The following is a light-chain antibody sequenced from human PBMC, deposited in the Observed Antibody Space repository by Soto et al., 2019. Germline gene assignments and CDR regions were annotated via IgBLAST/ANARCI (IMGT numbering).Light chain of an antibody. CDR3: QQRTNWPA. CDR2: EAS. J-gene: IGKJ5*01. V-gene: IGKV3-11*01. CDR1: QSIGSY. Sequence: EIVLTQSPATLSLSPGERATLSCRASQSIGSYLAWYQHKPGQAPRLLIYEASIRATGIPARFSGSGSGTDFTLTISSLEPEDFAVYYCQQRTNWPAFGQGTRLEIK.